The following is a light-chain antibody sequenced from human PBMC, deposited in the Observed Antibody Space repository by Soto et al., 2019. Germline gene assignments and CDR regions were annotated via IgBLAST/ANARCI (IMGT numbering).Light chain of an antibody. CDR1: SSDVGGYNY. CDR3: SSYAGSSNV. Sequence: QSALTQPHSASGSPGQSVAISCTGTSSDVGGYNYVSWYQQHPGKAPKLMIYEVNKRPSGVPDRCSGSKSGNTASLTVSGLQAEDEADYYCSSYAGSSNVFGTGTKVTV. J-gene: IGLJ1*01. V-gene: IGLV2-8*01. CDR2: EVN.